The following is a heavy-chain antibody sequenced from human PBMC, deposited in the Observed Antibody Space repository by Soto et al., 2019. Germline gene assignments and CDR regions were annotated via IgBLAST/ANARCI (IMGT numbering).Heavy chain of an antibody. CDR3: ARDGVSSTAYTCNYGTYFDY. CDR1: GFTYSTYT. D-gene: IGHD1-7*01. J-gene: IGHJ4*02. V-gene: IGHV3-30-3*01. Sequence: QVQLVESGGDVIQPGRSLRLSCAASGFTYSTYTMNWVRQAPGKGLEWVAVITYDGNSTFYADSVKGRFTISRDSTKQTLYVQMNSLSSDDTAMYYCARDGVSSTAYTCNYGTYFDYWGRVALVTVSS. CDR2: ITYDGNST.